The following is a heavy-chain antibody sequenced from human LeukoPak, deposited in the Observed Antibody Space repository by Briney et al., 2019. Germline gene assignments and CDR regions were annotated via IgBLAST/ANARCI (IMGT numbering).Heavy chain of an antibody. Sequence: PSETLSLTCAVYGGSFSGYYWSWIRQPPGKGLEWIGEINHSGSTNYNPSLKSRVTISVDTSKNQFSLKLSSVTAADTAVYYCARDLPYGDYPTYYFDYWGQGTLVTVSS. CDR1: GGSFSGYY. D-gene: IGHD4-17*01. J-gene: IGHJ4*02. V-gene: IGHV4-34*01. CDR3: ARDLPYGDYPTYYFDY. CDR2: INHSGST.